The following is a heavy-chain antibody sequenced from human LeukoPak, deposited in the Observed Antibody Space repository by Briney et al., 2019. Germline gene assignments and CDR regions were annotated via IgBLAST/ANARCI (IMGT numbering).Heavy chain of an antibody. CDR2: INPNSGGT. J-gene: IGHJ4*02. D-gene: IGHD2-2*01. V-gene: IGHV1-2*02. CDR3: ARFGCSSTSCYYVY. Sequence: ASVKVSCKASGYTLTGYYMHCVRQARGQGLEWMGWINPNSGGTNYAQKFQGRVTMTRDTSISTAYMELSRLRSDDTAVYYCARFGCSSTSCYYVYWGQGTLVTVSS. CDR1: GYTLTGYY.